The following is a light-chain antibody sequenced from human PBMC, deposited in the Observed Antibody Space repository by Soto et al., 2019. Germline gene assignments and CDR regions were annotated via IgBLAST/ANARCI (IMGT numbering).Light chain of an antibody. CDR2: GAS. CDR1: QSVSSN. J-gene: IGKJ2*01. V-gene: IGKV3-15*01. Sequence: ETVMTQSPATQSVSPGERATLSCRASQSVSSNLAWLQQKPGQAPRLLIYGASTRATAFPARFSGSGSGTEFTLTISSLQSEDFAVYYCQQYNNWPYTFGQGTKLEIK. CDR3: QQYNNWPYT.